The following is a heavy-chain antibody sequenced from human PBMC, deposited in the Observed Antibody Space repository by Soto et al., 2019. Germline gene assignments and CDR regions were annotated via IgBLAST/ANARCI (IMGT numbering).Heavy chain of an antibody. D-gene: IGHD3-10*01. J-gene: IGHJ3*02. V-gene: IGHV3-66*01. CDR2: SYSGGTT. Sequence: DVQLVESGGGLVQPGGSLRLSCAASGFIVSSSHMSWVRQAPGKGLEWVSISYSGGTTVYADSVKGRFTMSRDTSENTLYLQMNRLRADDTALYYCVSRSGSPNGDLRGAFDIWGPGTMVIVST. CDR3: VSRSGSPNGDLRGAFDI. CDR1: GFIVSSSH.